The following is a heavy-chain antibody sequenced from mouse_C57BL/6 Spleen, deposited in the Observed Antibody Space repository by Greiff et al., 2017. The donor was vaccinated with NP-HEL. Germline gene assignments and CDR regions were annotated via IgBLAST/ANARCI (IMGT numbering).Heavy chain of an antibody. V-gene: IGHV1-52*01. CDR1: GYTFTSYW. Sequence: VQLVESGAELVRPGSSVKLSCKASGYTFTSYWMHWVKQRPIQGLEWIGNIDPSDSETHYNQKFKDKATLTVDKSSSTVYMQLSSLTSEDSAVYYCARDDYDGFFAYWGQGTLVTVSA. CDR2: IDPSDSET. D-gene: IGHD2-4*01. J-gene: IGHJ3*01. CDR3: ARDDYDGFFAY.